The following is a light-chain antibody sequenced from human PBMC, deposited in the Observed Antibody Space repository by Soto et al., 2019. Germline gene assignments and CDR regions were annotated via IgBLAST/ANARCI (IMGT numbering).Light chain of an antibody. V-gene: IGKV3-15*01. CDR2: GAS. CDR3: QQYNNWSTWA. CDR1: QSVSRN. J-gene: IGKJ1*01. Sequence: EIVMTQSPATLSVSPGERATLSCRASQSVSRNIAWYQQKPGQAPRLLIYGASTRAIGIPARFSGSGSGTEFTLTISSLQSEDFVVYYCQQYNNWSTWAFGQGTKVEIK.